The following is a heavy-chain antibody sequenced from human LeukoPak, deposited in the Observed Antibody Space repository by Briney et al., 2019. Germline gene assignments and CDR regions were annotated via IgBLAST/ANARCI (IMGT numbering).Heavy chain of an antibody. D-gene: IGHD3-22*01. Sequence: PGGPLRLSCAASGFTFSSYWMTWVRQAPGKGLEWVANINPDGSDKKYVDSVEGRFSISRDNAKNSLFLQMDSLRAEDTAVYYCARYNYYGSSGHLYWGQGTLATVSS. CDR2: INPDGSDK. V-gene: IGHV3-7*01. J-gene: IGHJ4*02. CDR1: GFTFSSYW. CDR3: ARYNYYGSSGHLY.